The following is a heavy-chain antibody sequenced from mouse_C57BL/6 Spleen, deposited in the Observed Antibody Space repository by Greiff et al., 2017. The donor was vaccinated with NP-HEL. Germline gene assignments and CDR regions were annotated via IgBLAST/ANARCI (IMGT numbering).Heavy chain of an antibody. J-gene: IGHJ1*03. V-gene: IGHV14-4*01. CDR2: IDPENGDT. D-gene: IGHD1-1*01. CDR3: TTPNYYGSSYWYFDV. Sequence: VQLQQSGAELVRPGASVKLSCTASGFNIKDDYMHWVKQRPEQGLEWIGWIDPENGDTEYASKFQGKATITADTSSNTAYLQLSSLTSEDTAVYYGTTPNYYGSSYWYFDVWGTGTTVTVAS. CDR1: GFNIKDDY.